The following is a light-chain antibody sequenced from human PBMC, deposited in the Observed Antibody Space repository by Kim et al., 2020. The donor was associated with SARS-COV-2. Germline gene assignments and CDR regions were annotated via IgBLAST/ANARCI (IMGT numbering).Light chain of an antibody. CDR2: STT. Sequence: PGGTVTATCAVNQGAVTRGFYPHGFQQKAGQAPRALIYSTTNGHAETPARFSGSIRGGKATLTLSDVEPGDEADYCCLLYHEPTWIFGGGPQLTVL. J-gene: IGLJ3*02. CDR3: LLYHEPTWI. CDR1: QGAVTRGFY. V-gene: IGLV7-43*01.